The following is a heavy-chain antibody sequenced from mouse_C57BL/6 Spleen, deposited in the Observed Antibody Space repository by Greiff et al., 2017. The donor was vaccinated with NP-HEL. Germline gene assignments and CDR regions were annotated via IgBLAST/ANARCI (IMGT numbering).Heavy chain of an antibody. CDR2: INPSNGGT. V-gene: IGHV1-53*01. D-gene: IGHD1-1*01. CDR1: GYTFTSYW. Sequence: QVQLQQSGTELVKPGASVKLSCKASGYTFTSYWMHWVKQRPGQGLEWIGNINPSNGGTNYNEKFKSKATLTVDKSSSTAYMQLSSLTSEDSAVYYCARTVITTVVVDYWGQGTTLTVSS. J-gene: IGHJ2*01. CDR3: ARTVITTVVVDY.